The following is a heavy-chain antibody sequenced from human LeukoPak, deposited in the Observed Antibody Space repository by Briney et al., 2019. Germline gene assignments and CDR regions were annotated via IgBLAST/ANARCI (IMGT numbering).Heavy chain of an antibody. CDR2: INEDGSKK. CDR1: GFTFTNYW. Sequence: GGSLRLSCAASGFTFTNYWMIWVRQAPGKGLEWVAHINEDGSKKYYVGSVEGRFTISRDNAKNSVFLQMNSLRADDTAMYYCASSSYSCSSSWGQGTLVTVSS. CDR3: ASSSYSCSSS. D-gene: IGHD3-10*01. V-gene: IGHV3-7*01. J-gene: IGHJ5*02.